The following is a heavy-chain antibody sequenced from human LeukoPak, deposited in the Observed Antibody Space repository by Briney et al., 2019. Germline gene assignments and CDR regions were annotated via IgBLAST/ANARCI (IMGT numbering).Heavy chain of an antibody. J-gene: IGHJ4*02. CDR3: AKVTRYCSGGSCYPLMIDY. CDR2: ISGSGGST. D-gene: IGHD2-15*01. CDR1: GFTFSSYA. V-gene: IGHV3-23*01. Sequence: PGGYLRRSCAASGFTFSSYAMSWVRQAPGKGLEWVSAISGSGGSTYYADSVKGRFTISRDNSKNTLYVQMNSLRAEDTAVYYCAKVTRYCSGGSCYPLMIDYWGQGTLVTVSS.